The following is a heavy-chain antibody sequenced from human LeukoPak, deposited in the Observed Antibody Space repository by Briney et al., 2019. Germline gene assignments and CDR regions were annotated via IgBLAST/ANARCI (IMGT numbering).Heavy chain of an antibody. J-gene: IGHJ4*02. Sequence: SETLSLTCTVSGGSVSSSFYYWGWIRQPPGKGLEWIGSMYFSGSTHYNPSLKSRVTISVDTSKNQFSLKLTSVTAADTAVYYCANATSYSVDYWGQGTLVTVSS. CDR2: MYFSGST. V-gene: IGHV4-39*01. CDR1: GGSVSSSFYY. CDR3: ANATSYSVDY. D-gene: IGHD1-26*01.